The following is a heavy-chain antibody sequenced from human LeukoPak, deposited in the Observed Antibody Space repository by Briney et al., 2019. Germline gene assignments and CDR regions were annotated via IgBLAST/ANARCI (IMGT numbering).Heavy chain of an antibody. CDR2: ISAYNGNT. Sequence: ASVKVSCKASGYTFTSYGISWVRQAPGQGLEWMGWISAYNGNTNYAQKLQGRVTMTTDTSTSIAYMELRSLRSDDTAVYYCARDLPAPSITMVRGVIDYWGQGTLVTVSS. D-gene: IGHD3-10*01. J-gene: IGHJ4*02. CDR1: GYTFTSYG. V-gene: IGHV1-18*04. CDR3: ARDLPAPSITMVRGVIDY.